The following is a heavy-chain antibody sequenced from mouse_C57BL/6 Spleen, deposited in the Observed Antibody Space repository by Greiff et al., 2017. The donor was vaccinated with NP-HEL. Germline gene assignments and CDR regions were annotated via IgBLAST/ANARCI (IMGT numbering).Heavy chain of an antibody. CDR3: ARGGYYDPWFAY. D-gene: IGHD2-4*01. CDR1: GYTFTSYC. J-gene: IGHJ3*01. Sequence: VQLQQPGAELVRPGSSVKLSCKASGYTFTSYCMDWVKQRPGQGLEWIGNIYPSDSETHYNQKLKDKATLTVDKSYSTAYMQHSSLTSEDSAVYYCARGGYYDPWFAYWGQGTLVTVSA. CDR2: IYPSDSET. V-gene: IGHV1-61*01.